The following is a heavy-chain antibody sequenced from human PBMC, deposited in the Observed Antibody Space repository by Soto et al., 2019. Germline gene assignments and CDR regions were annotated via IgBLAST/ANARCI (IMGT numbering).Heavy chain of an antibody. V-gene: IGHV3-23*01. CDR2: ISGSGGST. D-gene: IGHD3-22*01. CDR1: GFTFSSYA. J-gene: IGHJ4*02. Sequence: GGSLRLSCAASGFTFSSYAMSWVRQAPGKGLEWVSAISGSGGSTYYADSVKGRFTISRDNSKNTLYLQMKSLRAEDTAVYYCAKGAYYYDSSGYSLTPFDYWGQGTLVTVSS. CDR3: AKGAYYYDSSGYSLTPFDY.